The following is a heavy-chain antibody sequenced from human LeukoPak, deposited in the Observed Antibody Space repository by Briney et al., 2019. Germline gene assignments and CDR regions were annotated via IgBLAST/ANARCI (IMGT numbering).Heavy chain of an antibody. D-gene: IGHD2-2*01. CDR3: ARDRASV. J-gene: IGHJ1*01. Sequence: GGSLRLSCAASGFSFNMYWMNWVRQAPGKGLEWVANIIQDGTEKYYVDSVEGRFTISRDNAKNSLYLQMNSLRAEDTAVYYCARDRASVWGQGTLVTVSS. V-gene: IGHV3-7*01. CDR1: GFSFNMYW. CDR2: IIQDGTEK.